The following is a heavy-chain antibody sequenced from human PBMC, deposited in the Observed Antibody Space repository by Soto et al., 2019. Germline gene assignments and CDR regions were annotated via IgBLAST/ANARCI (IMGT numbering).Heavy chain of an antibody. D-gene: IGHD1-20*01. Sequence: QVQLQESGPGLVKPSETLSLTCTVSGGSVSSGSYYWSWIRQPPGKGLEWIGYIYYSETTNYNPSLKSRVTISVDTSKNQFPLKLNSVTAADTAVYYCASYNWNDDGDYWGQGTLVTVSS. V-gene: IGHV4-61*01. CDR3: ASYNWNDDGDY. J-gene: IGHJ4*02. CDR1: GGSVSSGSYY. CDR2: IYYSETT.